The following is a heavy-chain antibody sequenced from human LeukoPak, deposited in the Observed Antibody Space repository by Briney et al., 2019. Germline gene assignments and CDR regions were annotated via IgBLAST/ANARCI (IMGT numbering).Heavy chain of an antibody. CDR2: IYPGDSDT. CDR3: ARQYYDFWSGSPPSDYYYMDV. J-gene: IGHJ6*03. CDR1: GYSFTNYW. Sequence: GESLKISCKGSGYSFTNYWIGWVRQMPGKGPEWMGIIYPGDSDTRYGPSFQGQVTISADKSISTAYLQWSSLKASDTAMYYCARQYYDFWSGSPPSDYYYMDVWGKGTTVTVSS. D-gene: IGHD3-3*01. V-gene: IGHV5-51*01.